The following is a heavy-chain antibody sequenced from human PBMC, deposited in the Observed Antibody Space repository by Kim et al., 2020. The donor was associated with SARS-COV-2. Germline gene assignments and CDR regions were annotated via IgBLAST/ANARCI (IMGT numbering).Heavy chain of an antibody. D-gene: IGHD2-15*01. J-gene: IGHJ4*02. V-gene: IGHV3-11*03. CDR3: ERRGIGWYSHIDY. Sequence: NYAENVKGRFTFSRDNAENSVSLQMSSLRAEDTAIYYYERRGIGWYSHIDYWGQGTLVTVSS.